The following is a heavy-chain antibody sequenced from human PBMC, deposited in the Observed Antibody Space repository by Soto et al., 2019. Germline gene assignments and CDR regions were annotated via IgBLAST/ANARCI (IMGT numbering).Heavy chain of an antibody. CDR2: IYYSGRN. D-gene: IGHD4-17*01. J-gene: IGHJ4*02. CDR3: ARDRYGVPRGDYFDS. CDR1: GGSISSGAHY. Sequence: QVQLQESGPGLVKPSQTLSLTCTVSGGSISSGAHYWSWIRQLPGKGLEWIGNIYYSGRNYYNPSLKSRVTISVDTSNNQFSLNLSCVTAADTAIYYCARDRYGVPRGDYFDSWGQGILVTVSS. V-gene: IGHV4-31*03.